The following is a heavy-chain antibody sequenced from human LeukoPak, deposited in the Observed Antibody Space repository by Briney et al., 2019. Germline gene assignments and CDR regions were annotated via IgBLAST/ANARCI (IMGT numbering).Heavy chain of an antibody. V-gene: IGHV1-8*01. CDR1: GYTFTIYD. Sequence: ASVTVSFKGSGYTFTIYDINWEWQGTGQGLEWVGWMNPNSGNTGYAQKSQGRVTMTGNTSISTAYMELSSLRSEDTAVYYCARLPVSAVAGPGYWGQGTLVTVSS. J-gene: IGHJ4*02. D-gene: IGHD6-19*01. CDR2: MNPNSGNT. CDR3: ARLPVSAVAGPGY.